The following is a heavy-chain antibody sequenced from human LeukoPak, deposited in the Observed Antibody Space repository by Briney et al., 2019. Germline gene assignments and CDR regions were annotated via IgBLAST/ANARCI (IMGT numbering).Heavy chain of an antibody. Sequence: SETLSLTCAVSGYSISSGYYWGWIRQPPVKGLEWIGSIYHSGSTYYNPSLKSRVTISVDTSKNQFSLKLSSVTSADTAVYYCARRRGTPYYDFWSGYYDGHSDAFDIWGQGTMVTVSS. CDR2: IYHSGST. CDR3: ARRRGTPYYDFWSGYYDGHSDAFDI. D-gene: IGHD3-3*01. V-gene: IGHV4-38-2*01. CDR1: GYSISSGYY. J-gene: IGHJ3*02.